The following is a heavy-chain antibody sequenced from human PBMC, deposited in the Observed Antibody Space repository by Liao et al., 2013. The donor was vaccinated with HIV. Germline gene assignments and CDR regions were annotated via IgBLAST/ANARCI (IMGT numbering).Heavy chain of an antibody. V-gene: IGHV4-61*02. Sequence: QVQLQESGPGLVKTSQTLSLTCTVSGDSISSGSYYWSWIRQPAGKGLEWIGRIYTSGSTSYNPSLKSRVTMSIDTSKNQLSLRLSSVTAADTAVYYCARSSGYFDLWGRGTLVTVSS. J-gene: IGHJ2*01. CDR1: GDSISSGSYY. CDR2: IYTSGST. CDR3: ARSSGYFDL.